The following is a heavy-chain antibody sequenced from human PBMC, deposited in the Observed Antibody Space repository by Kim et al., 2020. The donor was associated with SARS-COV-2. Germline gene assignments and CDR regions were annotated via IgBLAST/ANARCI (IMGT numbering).Heavy chain of an antibody. J-gene: IGHJ4*02. Sequence: GGSLRLSCAASGFTFSNYGMHWVRQAPGKGLEWVAVIWYDGSNKYYADSVKGRFTISRDNSKNTLYLQMNSLRAEDTAVYYCARSVTTGTLRGYFDYWGQGTLVTVSS. CDR3: ARSVTTGTLRGYFDY. V-gene: IGHV3-33*01. D-gene: IGHD4-17*01. CDR1: GFTFSNYG. CDR2: IWYDGSNK.